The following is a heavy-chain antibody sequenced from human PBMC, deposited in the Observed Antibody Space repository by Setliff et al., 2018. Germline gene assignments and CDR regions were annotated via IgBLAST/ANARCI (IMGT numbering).Heavy chain of an antibody. V-gene: IGHV3-30*02. D-gene: IGHD2-21*01. Sequence: GSLRLSCAASGFRFSDYAMHWVRQAPGKGLEWVAYIKYDSSLKYYGDSVKDRFTISRDNSKNTLYLQMNSLRAEDTAVYYCARGGDYCGGECYIPPPDSYWGQGTLVTVSS. CDR3: ARGGDYCGGECYIPPPDSY. CDR2: IKYDSSLK. J-gene: IGHJ4*02. CDR1: GFRFSDYA.